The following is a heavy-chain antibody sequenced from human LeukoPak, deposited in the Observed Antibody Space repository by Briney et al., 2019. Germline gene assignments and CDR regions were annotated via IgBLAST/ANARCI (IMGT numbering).Heavy chain of an antibody. V-gene: IGHV4-4*07. CDR2: IYTTGAT. Sequence: SEILSLTCTVSGGSLSTYYWTWVRQPAGKGLEWIGRIYTTGATNYNPSLKSRVTISVDTSKNQFSLKLSSVTAADTAVYYCARCQYYYDSSGYYSGIDYWGQGTLVTVSS. D-gene: IGHD3-22*01. CDR3: ARCQYYYDSSGYYSGIDY. J-gene: IGHJ4*02. CDR1: GGSLSTYY.